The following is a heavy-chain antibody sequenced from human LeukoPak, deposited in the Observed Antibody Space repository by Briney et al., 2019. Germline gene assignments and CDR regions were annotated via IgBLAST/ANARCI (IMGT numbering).Heavy chain of an antibody. V-gene: IGHV3-9*01. CDR1: GFTFDDYA. CDR3: AKDVTGTGAFDI. CDR2: ISWNSGTI. Sequence: PGRSLRLSCAASGFTFDDYAMHWVRQAPGKGLEWVSGISWNSGTIGYADSVKGQFTISRDNAKNSLYLQMHSLRAEDTAFYFCAKDVTGTGAFDIWGQGTMVTVSS. J-gene: IGHJ3*02. D-gene: IGHD1-7*01.